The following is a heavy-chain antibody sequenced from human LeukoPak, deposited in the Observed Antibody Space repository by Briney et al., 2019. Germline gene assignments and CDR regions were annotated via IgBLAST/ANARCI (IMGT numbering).Heavy chain of an antibody. Sequence: GESLKISFKGSGYSFTSSWIGWVRQMPGKGLEWMGIIYPGDSDTTYSPSFQGQVTISADKSISTAYLQWTSLKASDTAMYYCARHPRALTGVDYWGQGTLVTVSS. V-gene: IGHV5-51*01. CDR2: IYPGDSDT. J-gene: IGHJ4*02. CDR1: GYSFTSSW. D-gene: IGHD7-27*01. CDR3: ARHPRALTGVDY.